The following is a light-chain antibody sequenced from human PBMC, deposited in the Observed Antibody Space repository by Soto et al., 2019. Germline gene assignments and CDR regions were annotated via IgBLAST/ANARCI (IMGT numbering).Light chain of an antibody. CDR2: DAS. J-gene: IGKJ5*01. Sequence: EIVLTQSAATLSLSPGERATLSCRASQCVSSYLAWYQQKPGQAPRLLIYDASNRATGIPARFSGSGSGTDFTLTISSLEPEDFAVYYCQQRSNWPPITFGQGTRLEIK. CDR1: QCVSSY. CDR3: QQRSNWPPIT. V-gene: IGKV3-11*01.